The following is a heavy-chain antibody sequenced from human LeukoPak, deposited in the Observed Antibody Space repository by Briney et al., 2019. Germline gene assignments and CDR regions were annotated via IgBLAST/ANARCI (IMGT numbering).Heavy chain of an antibody. V-gene: IGHV3-23*01. D-gene: IGHD3-16*01. Sequence: GGSLRLSCVASRFTFDTYAMSWVRQAPGKGLEWVSAINAGGGNTYYADSVKGRFTISRDNSKNTLYLQMNSLRAEDTAIYYCANLRRGGDAFDTWGQGTMVTVSS. J-gene: IGHJ3*02. CDR2: INAGGGNT. CDR3: ANLRRGGDAFDT. CDR1: RFTFDTYA.